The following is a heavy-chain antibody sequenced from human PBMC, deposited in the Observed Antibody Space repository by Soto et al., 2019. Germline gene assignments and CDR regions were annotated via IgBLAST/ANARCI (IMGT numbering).Heavy chain of an antibody. Sequence: QVQLVQSGAEVQKPGSSVKVSCKASGGTFSNYGFSWVRQAPGQGLEWMGGIFPIFGTIQYAQKFQGRLTLTADKSTSTAYMELTSLRSEYTAVYYCARDLSTGGRHNAFHIWGQGTMVAVSS. CDR1: GGTFSNYG. CDR3: ARDLSTGGRHNAFHI. V-gene: IGHV1-69*06. CDR2: IFPIFGTI. D-gene: IGHD3-16*01. J-gene: IGHJ3*02.